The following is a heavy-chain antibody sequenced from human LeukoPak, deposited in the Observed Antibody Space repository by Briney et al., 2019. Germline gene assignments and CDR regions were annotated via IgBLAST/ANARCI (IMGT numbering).Heavy chain of an antibody. J-gene: IGHJ3*02. CDR1: GGTFSSYA. D-gene: IGHD2-15*01. CDR3: ARRCSGGSCYLPFGAFDI. V-gene: IGHV1-69*06. CDR2: IIPIFGTA. Sequence: SVKVSCKASGGTFSSYAISWVRQAPGQGLEWMGGIIPIFGTANYAQKFQGRVTITADKSTSTAYMEPSSLRSEDTAVYYCARRCSGGSCYLPFGAFDIWGQGTMVTVSS.